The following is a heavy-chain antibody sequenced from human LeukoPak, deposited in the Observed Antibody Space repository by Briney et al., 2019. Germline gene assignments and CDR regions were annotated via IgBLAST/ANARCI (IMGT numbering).Heavy chain of an antibody. V-gene: IGHV1-18*01. Sequence: GASVKVSCNASGYTFTSYGISWVRQAPGQGLEWMGWISAYNGNTNYAQKLQGRVTMTTDTSTSTAYMELRSLRSDDTAVYYCARDLPRSARIAVAGHLWGQGTLVTVSA. CDR1: GYTFTSYG. CDR3: ARDLPRSARIAVAGHL. J-gene: IGHJ4*02. D-gene: IGHD6-19*01. CDR2: ISAYNGNT.